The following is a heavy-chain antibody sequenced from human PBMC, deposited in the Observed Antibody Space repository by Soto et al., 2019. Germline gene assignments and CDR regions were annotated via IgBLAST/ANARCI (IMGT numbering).Heavy chain of an antibody. CDR2: RYYSGST. Sequence: QLQLQESGPGLVKPSETLSLTCTVSGGSISSSSYYWGWIRQTPGKGREWMGSRYYSGSTTYKPSLKSGVTIFGDTSSNQLSLMLSSATAADTPVSYYARNVTVTIGGRTFEIWGQGTMVSVSS. D-gene: IGHD4-4*01. CDR1: GGSISSSSYY. V-gene: IGHV4-39*01. CDR3: ARNVTVTIGGRTFEI. J-gene: IGHJ3*02.